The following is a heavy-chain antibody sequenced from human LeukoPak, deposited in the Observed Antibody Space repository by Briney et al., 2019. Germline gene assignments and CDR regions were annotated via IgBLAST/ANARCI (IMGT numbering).Heavy chain of an antibody. V-gene: IGHV3-48*03. D-gene: IGHD1-1*01. Sequence: PGGSLRLSCAASGFTFSRYEMNWVRQAPGKGLEWVSYISSSDSSIYYADSAKGRFTISRDNAKNSLYLQMNSLRAEDTAVYYCARQQPRVQLDYWGQGTLVTVSS. CDR3: ARQQPRVQLDY. J-gene: IGHJ4*02. CDR1: GFTFSRYE. CDR2: ISSSDSSI.